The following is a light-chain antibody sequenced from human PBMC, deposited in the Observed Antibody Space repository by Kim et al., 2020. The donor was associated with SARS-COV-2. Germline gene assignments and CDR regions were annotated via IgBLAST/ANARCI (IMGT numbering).Light chain of an antibody. Sequence: GQRVTNSCSGGTSNIGRGPITWYQQRPGTAPKFLIYINNQRPSGVSDRFSGSTSGTSASLTISGLQSDDEAVYYCATWDDSLHGPVFGGETQLTVL. V-gene: IGLV1-44*01. CDR3: ATWDDSLHGPV. J-gene: IGLJ2*01. CDR1: TSNIGRGP. CDR2: INN.